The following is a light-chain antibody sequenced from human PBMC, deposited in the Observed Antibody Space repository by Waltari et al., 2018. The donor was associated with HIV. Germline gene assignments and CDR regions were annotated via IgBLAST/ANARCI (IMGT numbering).Light chain of an antibody. J-gene: IGLJ3*02. V-gene: IGLV8-61*01. CDR2: NTN. Sequence: QTVVTQEPSFSVSPGGTVTLTCCLSSGSVPSSYYPSWNQQTPGQAPRTLITNTNTRASGVPDRFSGSILGNRAALTITGAQADDESAYYCLLYMGSGVWVFGGGTKLTVL. CDR3: LLYMGSGVWV. CDR1: SGSVPSSYY.